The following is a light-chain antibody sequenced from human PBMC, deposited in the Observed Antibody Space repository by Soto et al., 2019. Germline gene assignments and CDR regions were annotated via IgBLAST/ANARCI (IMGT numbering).Light chain of an antibody. Sequence: QSVLTQPASVSGSPGQSITISCTGTSSDVGGYNYVSWYQHHPGKAPKLMIYDVSNRPSGVSNRFSGSKSGNTASLTISGLLPEDEADYFCCSYTTSNTRQIVFGTGTQLTVL. J-gene: IGLJ1*01. CDR2: DVS. CDR3: CSYTTSNTRQIV. CDR1: SSDVGGYNY. V-gene: IGLV2-14*03.